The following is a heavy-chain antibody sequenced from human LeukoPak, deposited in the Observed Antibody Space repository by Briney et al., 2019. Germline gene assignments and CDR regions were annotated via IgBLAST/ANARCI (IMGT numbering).Heavy chain of an antibody. CDR2: INPSGGST. Sequence: ASVKVSCKASGYTFTSYGISWVRQAPGQGLEWMGIINPSGGSTSYAQKFQGRVTMARDTSTSTVYMELSSLRSEDTAVYYCATHTAMALDAFDIWGQGTMVTVSS. J-gene: IGHJ3*02. CDR3: ATHTAMALDAFDI. D-gene: IGHD5-18*01. V-gene: IGHV1-46*01. CDR1: GYTFTSYG.